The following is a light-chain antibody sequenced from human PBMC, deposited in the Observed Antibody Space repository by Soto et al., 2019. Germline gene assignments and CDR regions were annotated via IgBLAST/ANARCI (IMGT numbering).Light chain of an antibody. Sequence: EIVLTQSPGTLSLSPGERATLSCRASQSVSSSYLAWYQRKPGQVPRLLIYGASSRATGIPYRFSGSGSGTDFTLTISRLEPEDFAVYYCQQYGSSPLLTFGGGTKVEIK. CDR1: QSVSSSY. CDR3: QQYGSSPLLT. J-gene: IGKJ4*01. V-gene: IGKV3-20*01. CDR2: GAS.